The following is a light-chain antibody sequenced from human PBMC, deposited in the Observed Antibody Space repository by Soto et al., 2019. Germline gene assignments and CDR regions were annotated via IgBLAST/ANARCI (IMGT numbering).Light chain of an antibody. J-gene: IGKJ1*01. CDR3: QQTYITPRT. V-gene: IGKV1-39*01. Sequence: DIQLTQSPSSLSASVGNRVSITCRASQSITNYLNWYQQRPGKAPELLIYAASTLQRGVPSRFSGSGSGTDFTFTISSLQPEDFATYYCQQTYITPRTCGQGTKVE. CDR1: QSITNY. CDR2: AAS.